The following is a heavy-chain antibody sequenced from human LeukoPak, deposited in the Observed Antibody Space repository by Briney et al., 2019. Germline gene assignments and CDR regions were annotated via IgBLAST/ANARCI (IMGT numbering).Heavy chain of an antibody. CDR2: MSHNRGT. J-gene: IGHJ6*04. Sequence: SETLSITCAVCGHSSSTGDYWGWIRQPTGKGLEWIGSMSHNRGTYYNPSLKSRVTISMDTSKNQISLRLTSVTAADTAVYYCASYYASGVSAYNYYGMDVWGKGTTVTVSS. CDR3: ASYYASGVSAYNYYGMDV. D-gene: IGHD3-10*01. CDR1: GHSSSTGDY. V-gene: IGHV4-38-2*01.